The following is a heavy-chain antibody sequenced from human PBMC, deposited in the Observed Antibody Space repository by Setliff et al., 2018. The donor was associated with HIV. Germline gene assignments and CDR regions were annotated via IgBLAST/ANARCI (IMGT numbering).Heavy chain of an antibody. V-gene: IGHV4-30-4*08. Sequence: SSETLSLTCTVSGGSISSGDYYWTWIRQSPGKGLEWIGYIYNSGSTYYEPPLRGRGTISIDRSKNQFSLKLNSVTAADTAVYYCARETNASGSLTAYWYFDLWGRGTLVTVSS. CDR2: IYNSGST. D-gene: IGHD3-10*01. CDR3: ARETNASGSLTAYWYFDL. J-gene: IGHJ2*01. CDR1: GGSISSGDYY.